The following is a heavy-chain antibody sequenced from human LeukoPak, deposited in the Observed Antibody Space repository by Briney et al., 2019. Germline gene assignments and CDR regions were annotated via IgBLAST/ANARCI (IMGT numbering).Heavy chain of an antibody. V-gene: IGHV1-2*06. CDR3: ARGRGDIVVVPAAVLIDY. CDR1: GYTFTGYY. D-gene: IGHD2-2*01. Sequence: ASVKVSCKASGYTFTGYYMHWVRQAPGQGLEWMGRINPNSGGTNYAQKFQGRVTMTRDTSISTAYVELSRLRSDDTAVYYCARGRGDIVVVPAAVLIDYWGQGTLVTVSS. CDR2: INPNSGGT. J-gene: IGHJ4*02.